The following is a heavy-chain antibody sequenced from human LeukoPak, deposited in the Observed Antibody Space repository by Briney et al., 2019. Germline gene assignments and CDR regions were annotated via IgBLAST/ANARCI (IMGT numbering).Heavy chain of an antibody. J-gene: IGHJ4*02. V-gene: IGHV1-2*02. CDR3: ARDVGEYCSSTSCYASDY. Sequence: ASVKVSCKGSGGTFSSYAISWVRQAPGQRLEWMGWINPNSGGTNYAQKFQGRVTMTRDTSISTAYMELSRLRSDDTAVYYCARDVGEYCSSTSCYASDYWGQGTLVTVSS. D-gene: IGHD2-2*01. CDR2: INPNSGGT. CDR1: GGTFSSYA.